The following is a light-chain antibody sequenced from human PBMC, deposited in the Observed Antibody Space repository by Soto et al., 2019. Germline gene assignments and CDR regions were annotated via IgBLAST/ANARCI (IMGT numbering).Light chain of an antibody. Sequence: DIQMTQSPSSVSASVGDTVTITCRASQSISSWLAWYEQKPGTVPKLLIYAASSLQSGVPSRFSGSGAGTEFTLTITSLQPEDFGTYYCQQGDSFPITFGPGTRLEIK. V-gene: IGKV1-12*01. J-gene: IGKJ5*01. CDR1: QSISSW. CDR2: AAS. CDR3: QQGDSFPIT.